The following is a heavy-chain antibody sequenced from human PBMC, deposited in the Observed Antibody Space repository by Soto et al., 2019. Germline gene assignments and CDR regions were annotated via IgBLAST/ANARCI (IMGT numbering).Heavy chain of an antibody. CDR2: VFYGGT. CDR1: GRSMRSNY. J-gene: IGHJ4*02. V-gene: IGHV4-59*01. D-gene: IGHD3-16*01. CDR3: ASYRGALYFES. Sequence: PSLTCSVSGRSMRSNYWSWIRQSPDKGLEWLGYVFYGGTDYNPSLGGRVSMSVETSKSQFSLKLTSVTVADTAVYYCASYRGALYFESWGPGILVTVSS.